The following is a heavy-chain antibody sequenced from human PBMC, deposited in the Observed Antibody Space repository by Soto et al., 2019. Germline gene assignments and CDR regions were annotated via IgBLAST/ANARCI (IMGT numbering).Heavy chain of an antibody. J-gene: IGHJ5*02. CDR2: IYYSGST. D-gene: IGHD4-4*01. CDR3: ARVLTTPTPAGFDP. V-gene: IGHV4-59*01. Sequence: PSETLSLTCTFSGCSISSYYWSWIRQPPGKGLEWIGYIYYSGSTNYNPSLKSRVTISVDTSKNQLSLKLSSVTAADTAVYYCARVLTTPTPAGFDPWGQGTLVTVS. CDR1: GCSISSYY.